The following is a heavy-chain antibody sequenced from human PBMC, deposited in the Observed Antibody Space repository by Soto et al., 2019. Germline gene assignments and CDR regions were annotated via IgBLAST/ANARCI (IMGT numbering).Heavy chain of an antibody. CDR1: GFTFDDYG. V-gene: IGHV3-9*01. Sequence: EVQLVESGGGLVQPGRSLRLSCAASGFTFDDYGMHWVRQVPGKGLEWVSGITWKSGSIGYADSVKGRFTISRDNAKNSLYLQMNNLRAEDTALYYCAKDLRATHYAMDVWGQGTTVTVSS. CDR3: AKDLRATHYAMDV. J-gene: IGHJ6*02. D-gene: IGHD5-12*01. CDR2: ITWKSGSI.